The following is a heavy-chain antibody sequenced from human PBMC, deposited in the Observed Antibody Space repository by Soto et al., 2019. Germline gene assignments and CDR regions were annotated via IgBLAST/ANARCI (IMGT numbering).Heavy chain of an antibody. CDR2: MYYRGLT. J-gene: IGHJ4*02. CDR1: GGSISSYY. D-gene: IGHD3-3*01. Sequence: QVQLQESGPGLVKPSETLSLTCTVSGGSISSYYWGWIRQPPGKGPAWIGYMYYRGLTNYNPSLKSRVTISVDTSKNQFSRKLSAVTAADTAMYYRARGINAFWSGYLSGPSDYWGQGALVTVSS. V-gene: IGHV4-59*01. CDR3: ARGINAFWSGYLSGPSDY.